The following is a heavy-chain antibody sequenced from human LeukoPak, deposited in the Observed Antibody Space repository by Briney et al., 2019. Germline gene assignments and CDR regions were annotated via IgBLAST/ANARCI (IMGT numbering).Heavy chain of an antibody. CDR2: ISGSSSYI. Sequence: GGSLRLSCAASGFTFSSYSMNWVRQAPGKGLEWVSSISGSSSYIYYADSVKGRFTISRDNSKNTLYLQMNSLRAEDTAVYYCAKGYSSSWYYYYYYYMDVWGKGTTVTISS. J-gene: IGHJ6*03. CDR1: GFTFSSYS. V-gene: IGHV3-21*01. CDR3: AKGYSSSWYYYYYYYMDV. D-gene: IGHD6-13*01.